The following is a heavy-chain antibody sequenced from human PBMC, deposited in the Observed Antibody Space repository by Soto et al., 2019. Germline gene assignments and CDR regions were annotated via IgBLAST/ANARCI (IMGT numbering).Heavy chain of an antibody. CDR1: GLPFSKAW. J-gene: IGHJ4*02. CDR2: IENKETT. D-gene: IGHD1-1*01. Sequence: EVHLVESGGGLVQPGGSLRLSCAASGLPFSKAWMSGVRQAPGKGLEWVGRIENKETTDYAAAVKDRFTISRDDSLNMVYLQMDSLKTEDTAVYYCTTDEEDNGNDGDFDYWGQGTLVTVSS. CDR3: TTDEEDNGNDGDFDY. V-gene: IGHV3-15*04.